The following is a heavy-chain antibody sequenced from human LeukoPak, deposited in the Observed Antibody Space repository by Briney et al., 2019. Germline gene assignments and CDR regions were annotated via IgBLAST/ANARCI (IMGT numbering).Heavy chain of an antibody. D-gene: IGHD6-19*01. CDR1: GITFSSYA. Sequence: PGGSLRLSCAASGITFSSYAMSWVRQAPGKGLEWVSAISGSGGSTYYADSVKGRFTISRDNAKNSLYLQMNSLRAEDTAVYYCARDRVSGAFDIWGQGTMVTVSS. V-gene: IGHV3-23*01. CDR3: ARDRVSGAFDI. J-gene: IGHJ3*02. CDR2: ISGSGGST.